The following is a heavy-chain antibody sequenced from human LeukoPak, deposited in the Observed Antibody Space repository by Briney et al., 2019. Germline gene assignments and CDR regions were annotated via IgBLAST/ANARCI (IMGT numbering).Heavy chain of an antibody. CDR1: GGSISSSSYY. D-gene: IGHD3-10*01. CDR3: ARPRGDTMVRGVLLSIDP. Sequence: SETLSLTCTVSGGSISSSSYYWGWIRQPPGKGLEWIGSIYCSGSTYYNPSLKSRVTISVDTSKNQFSLKLSSVTAADTAVYYCARPRGDTMVRGVLLSIDPWGQGTLVTVSS. CDR2: IYCSGST. J-gene: IGHJ5*02. V-gene: IGHV4-39*01.